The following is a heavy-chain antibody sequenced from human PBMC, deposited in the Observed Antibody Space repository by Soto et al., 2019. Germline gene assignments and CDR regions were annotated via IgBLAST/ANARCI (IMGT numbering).Heavy chain of an antibody. CDR3: ARDPVSQWEPLYYFDY. D-gene: IGHD1-26*01. V-gene: IGHV3-33*01. J-gene: IGHJ4*02. CDR1: GFTFSSYG. CDR2: IWYDGSNK. Sequence: QVQLVESGGGVVQPGRSLRLSCAASGFTFSSYGMHWVRQAPGKGLEWVAVIWYDGSNKYYADSVKGRFTISRDNSKNPLYLQMNSLRAEDTAVYYCARDPVSQWEPLYYFDYWGQGTLVTVSS.